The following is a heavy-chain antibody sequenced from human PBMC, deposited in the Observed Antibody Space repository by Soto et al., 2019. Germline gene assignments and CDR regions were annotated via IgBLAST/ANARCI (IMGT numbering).Heavy chain of an antibody. CDR2: ISGSGGST. Sequence: PGGSLRLSCAASGFTFSSYAMSWVRQAPGKGLEWVSAISGSGGSTYYADSVKGRFTISRDNSKNTLYLQMNSLAAEDTAVYYCVREGKSSASCNTGCHFDYWGQGPLVSVSS. D-gene: IGHD2-2*02. J-gene: IGHJ4*02. CDR3: VREGKSSASCNTGCHFDY. V-gene: IGHV3-23*01. CDR1: GFTFSSYA.